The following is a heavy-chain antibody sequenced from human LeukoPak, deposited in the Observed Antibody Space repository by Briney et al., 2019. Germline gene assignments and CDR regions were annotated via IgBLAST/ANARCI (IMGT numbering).Heavy chain of an antibody. CDR1: GFTFSSYS. Sequence: PGGSLRLSCAASGFTFSSYSMSWVRQAPGKGLEWISGISVSGHRTYHAASVKGRFTISRDNSNNMVYLQMNSLRAEDTAVYYCAKDRPGGAFDIWGQGTMVTVSS. CDR3: AKDRPGGAFDI. D-gene: IGHD6-6*01. V-gene: IGHV3-23*01. J-gene: IGHJ3*02. CDR2: ISVSGHRT.